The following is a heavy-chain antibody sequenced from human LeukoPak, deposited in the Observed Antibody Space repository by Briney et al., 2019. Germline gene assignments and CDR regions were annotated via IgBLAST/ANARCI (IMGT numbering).Heavy chain of an antibody. D-gene: IGHD1-26*01. V-gene: IGHV3-30*04. J-gene: IGHJ4*02. CDR1: GFTFSSYA. Sequence: GRSLRLSCAASGFTFSSYAMHWVRQAPGKGLEWVAVISYDGSNKYYADSVKGRFTISRDNSKNTLYLQMNSLRAEDTAVYYCARGDSIVGATKGFDYWGQGTLVTVSS. CDR2: ISYDGSNK. CDR3: ARGDSIVGATKGFDY.